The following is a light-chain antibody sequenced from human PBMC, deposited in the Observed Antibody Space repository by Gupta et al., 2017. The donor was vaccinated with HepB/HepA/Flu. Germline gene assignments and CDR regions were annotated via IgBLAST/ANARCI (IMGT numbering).Light chain of an antibody. V-gene: IGLV2-11*01. CDR2: DVN. CDR1: SSDVGGYNY. CDR3: CSYAGSNTYV. J-gene: IGLJ1*01. Sequence: SALTQPRSVSGSPGQPVAVSCTGSSSDVGGYNYVSWYQQHPGKATKLMIYDVNKRPAGVPDRFSGSKAGNTASLTISGLQAEEESDYYCCSYAGSNTYVFGTGTTVTVL.